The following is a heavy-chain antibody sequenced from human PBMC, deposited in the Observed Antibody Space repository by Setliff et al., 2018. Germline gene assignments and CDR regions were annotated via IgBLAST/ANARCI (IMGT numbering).Heavy chain of an antibody. V-gene: IGHV4-59*01. Sequence: SETLSLTCTVSGGSISPYYWSWIRQPPGKGLEWIGYIYLSGYTSYNPSLKSRVTLSVDTSKNRLSLRLTSVTAADTALYYCARGLHDTSDDYYVGAFDMWGLGTKVTVS. CDR1: GGSISPYY. D-gene: IGHD3-22*01. CDR2: IYLSGYT. CDR3: ARGLHDTSDDYYVGAFDM. J-gene: IGHJ3*02.